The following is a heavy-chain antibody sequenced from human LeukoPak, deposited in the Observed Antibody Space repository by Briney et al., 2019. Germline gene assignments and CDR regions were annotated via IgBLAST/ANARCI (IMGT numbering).Heavy chain of an antibody. J-gene: IGHJ3*02. Sequence: ASVKVSCKDSGYTFTDYYMHWVRQAPGQGLEWMGWINPNSGGTNYAQKFQGRVTMTRDTSISTAYMELSRLRSDDTAVYYCARESIVGATLHAFDIWGQGTMVTVSS. CDR3: ARESIVGATLHAFDI. V-gene: IGHV1-2*02. CDR1: GYTFTDYY. D-gene: IGHD1-26*01. CDR2: INPNSGGT.